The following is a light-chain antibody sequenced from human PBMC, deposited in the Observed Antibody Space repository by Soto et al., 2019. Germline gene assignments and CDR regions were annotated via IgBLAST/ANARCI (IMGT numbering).Light chain of an antibody. CDR3: QQYSTYPST. Sequence: DIQLTQSPSFLSASLGDRVTITCRASQNISSWLAWYQQKPGKAPKLLIYEASNLKTGVPSRFSGSGSGTELILTISGLQSDDFATYYCQQYSTYPSTFGPGTRLEIK. CDR2: EAS. CDR1: QNISSW. V-gene: IGKV1-5*03. J-gene: IGKJ5*01.